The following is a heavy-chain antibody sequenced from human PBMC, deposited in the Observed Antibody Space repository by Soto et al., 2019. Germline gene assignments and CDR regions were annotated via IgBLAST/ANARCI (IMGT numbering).Heavy chain of an antibody. V-gene: IGHV4-59*01. J-gene: IGHJ4*02. D-gene: IGHD4-17*01. CDR1: GGSISSYY. Sequence: LETLSLTCTVSGGSISSYYWSWIRQPPGKGLEWIGYIYYSGSTNYNPSLKSRVTISVDTSKNQFSLKLSSVTAADTAVYYCARGLSYGDYVDYWGQGTLVTVSS. CDR2: IYYSGST. CDR3: ARGLSYGDYVDY.